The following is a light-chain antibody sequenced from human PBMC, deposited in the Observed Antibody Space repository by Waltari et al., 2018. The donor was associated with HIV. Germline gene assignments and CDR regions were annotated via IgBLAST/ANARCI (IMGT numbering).Light chain of an antibody. Sequence: DIVMTQTPLSSPVTLGQPASISCRSSQSLVRSDGDSYLSWLHQRPGQPPRVLIYKTSNRFSGVPDRFSGSGAGTDFTLTISRVEAEDVVIYYCMQTTQFPLTFGGGTKVEIK. V-gene: IGKV2-24*01. CDR3: MQTTQFPLT. CDR2: KTS. J-gene: IGKJ4*01. CDR1: QSLVRSDGDSY.